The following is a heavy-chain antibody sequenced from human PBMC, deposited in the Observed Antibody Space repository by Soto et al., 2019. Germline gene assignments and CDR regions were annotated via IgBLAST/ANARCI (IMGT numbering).Heavy chain of an antibody. D-gene: IGHD3-22*01. CDR3: ARSTMRYYDSSGPGGAFDI. V-gene: IGHV1-69*13. CDR1: GGTFSSYA. Sequence: AVKVSCKASGGTFSSYAISWVRQAPGQGLEWMGGIIPIFGTANYAQKFQGRVTITADESTSTAYMELSSLRSEDTAVYYCARSTMRYYDSSGPGGAFDIWGQGTMVTVSS. CDR2: IIPIFGTA. J-gene: IGHJ3*02.